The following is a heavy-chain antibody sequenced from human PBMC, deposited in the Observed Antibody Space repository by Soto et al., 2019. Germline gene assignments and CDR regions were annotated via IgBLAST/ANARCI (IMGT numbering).Heavy chain of an antibody. V-gene: IGHV1-69*01. Sequence: QVQLVQSGAEVKKPGSSVKVSCKASGGTFSSYAISWVRQAPGQGLEWMGGIIPIFGTANYAQKLQGRVTMTADESTSTAYMELSSLRSEDTAVYYCARYADSSGYSLGYWGQGTLVTVSS. CDR2: IIPIFGTA. D-gene: IGHD3-22*01. CDR1: GGTFSSYA. J-gene: IGHJ4*02. CDR3: ARYADSSGYSLGY.